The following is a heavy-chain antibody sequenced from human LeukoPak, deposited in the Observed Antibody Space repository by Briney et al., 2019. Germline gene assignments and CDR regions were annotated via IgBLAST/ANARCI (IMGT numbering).Heavy chain of an antibody. CDR1: GYTFTSYY. Sequence: ASVKVSCKASGYTFTSYYMHWVRQAPGQGLEWMGIINPSGGSTSYAQKFQGRVTMTRDTSTSTVYMELSSLRSEDTAVYYCAREGGDGYNXGDYYYGMDVWGQGTTVTVSS. V-gene: IGHV1-46*01. CDR3: AREGGDGYNXGDYYYGMDV. J-gene: IGHJ6*02. CDR2: INPSGGST. D-gene: IGHD5-24*01.